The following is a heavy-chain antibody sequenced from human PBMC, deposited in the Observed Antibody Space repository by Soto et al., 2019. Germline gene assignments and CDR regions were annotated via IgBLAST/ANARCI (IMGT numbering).Heavy chain of an antibody. CDR2: ISGDGNST. CDR3: ARDVVGVTTRNYYYGMDV. V-gene: IGHV3-74*01. J-gene: IGHJ6*02. CDR1: GFTFTNYW. D-gene: IGHD1-26*01. Sequence: VQLVESGGGLVQPGGSLRLSCAASGFTFTNYWMHWVRQAPGKRLVWVSRISGDGNSTSYADSVKGRFTISRDNDKNMLYLQMSSLRAEDTTVYYCARDVVGVTTRNYYYGMDVWGQGTTVNVSS.